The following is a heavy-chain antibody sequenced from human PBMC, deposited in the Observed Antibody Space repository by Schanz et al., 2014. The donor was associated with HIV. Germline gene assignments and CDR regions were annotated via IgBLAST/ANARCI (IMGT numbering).Heavy chain of an antibody. V-gene: IGHV1-2*02. CDR3: VRHVNFLKTDF. CDR1: GYIFTDYY. CDR2: LNPNFGST. Sequence: QVQLVQSGTEVKKPGASVKVSCTTSGYIFTDYYVHWVRQAPGPGLEWMAILNPNFGSTAYAQKLQGRATVTWDTSISTLYMELTSLRSDDTAVYYCVRHVNFLKTDFWGQGTLVTVSS. J-gene: IGHJ4*02. D-gene: IGHD3-3*01.